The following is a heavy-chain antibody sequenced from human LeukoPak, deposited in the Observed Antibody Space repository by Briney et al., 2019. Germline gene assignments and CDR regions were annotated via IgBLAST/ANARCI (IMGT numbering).Heavy chain of an antibody. J-gene: IGHJ6*03. D-gene: IGHD3-22*01. V-gene: IGHV4-39*07. CDR2: IYYSGST. CDR1: GGSISSSSYY. CDR3: ARVSPSYYDSSGYYYYYYMDV. Sequence: SETLSLTCTVSGGSISSSSYYWGWIRQPPGKGLEWIGSIYYSGSTYYNPSLKSRVTISVDTSKNQFSLKLSSVTAADTAVYYCARVSPSYYDSSGYYYYYYMDVWGKGTTVTVSS.